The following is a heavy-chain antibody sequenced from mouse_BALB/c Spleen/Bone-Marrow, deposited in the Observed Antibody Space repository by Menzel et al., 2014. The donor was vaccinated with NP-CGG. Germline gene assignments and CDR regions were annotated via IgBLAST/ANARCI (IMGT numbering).Heavy chain of an antibody. V-gene: IGHV5-4*02. CDR1: GFTLSDCY. J-gene: IGHJ3*01. CDR2: ISDAGSYT. D-gene: IGHD2-14*01. Sequence: EVKLVESGGGLVKPGGSLKLSCAASGFTLSDCYMYWVRQTPEKRLEWVATISDAGSYTYYPDSVKGRFTISRDNAKNNLYLQMISLKSEDTAMYYCARDGDYRYAWFAYWGQGTLVTVST. CDR3: ARDGDYRYAWFAY.